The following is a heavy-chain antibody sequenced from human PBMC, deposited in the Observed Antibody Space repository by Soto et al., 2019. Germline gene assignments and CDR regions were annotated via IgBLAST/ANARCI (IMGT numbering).Heavy chain of an antibody. CDR2: ISHDGNNK. V-gene: IGHV3-30*03. CDR3: ARDGVSSTDYTWNYGTYFDY. D-gene: IGHD1-1*01. Sequence: GGSLRLSCAASGFTFSSYTMHWVRQAPGEGLEWVAVISHDGNNKFYADSVKGRFTISRDSSSQTLYLQMNSLRPDDTAMYYCARDGVSSTDYTWNYGTYFDYWGPGALVTVSS. J-gene: IGHJ4*02. CDR1: GFTFSSYT.